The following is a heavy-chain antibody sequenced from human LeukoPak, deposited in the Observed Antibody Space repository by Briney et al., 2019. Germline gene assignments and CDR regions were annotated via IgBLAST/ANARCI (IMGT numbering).Heavy chain of an antibody. V-gene: IGHV4-34*01. J-gene: IGHJ4*02. D-gene: IGHD1-1*01. CDR3: ASVRYRFYFDY. CDR1: GGSFSGYY. Sequence: SQTLSLTCAVYGGSFSGYYWSWIRQPPRKGLECIGEINHSGSTNHNPSLKRRITISVDTSKNQFSLKLSSVTAADTAVYYCASVRYRFYFDYWGQGTLVTVSS. CDR2: INHSGST.